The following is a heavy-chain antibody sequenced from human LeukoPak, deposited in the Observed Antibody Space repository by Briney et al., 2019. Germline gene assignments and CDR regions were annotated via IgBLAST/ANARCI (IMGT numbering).Heavy chain of an antibody. V-gene: IGHV3-9*01. Sequence: GGSPRLSCTASGFTFDDYAMHWVRQAPGKGLEWVSGISWNSGRIGYADSVKGRFTISRDNAKNSLYLQMNSLRAEDTAVYYCARVLRYFDWLKPQDAFDIWGQGTMVTVSS. D-gene: IGHD3-9*01. CDR2: ISWNSGRI. J-gene: IGHJ3*02. CDR3: ARVLRYFDWLKPQDAFDI. CDR1: GFTFDDYA.